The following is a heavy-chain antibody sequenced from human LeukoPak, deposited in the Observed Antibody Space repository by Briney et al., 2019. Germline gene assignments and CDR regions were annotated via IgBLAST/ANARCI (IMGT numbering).Heavy chain of an antibody. CDR2: ISSSGSTI. D-gene: IGHD6-13*01. V-gene: IGHV3-48*03. CDR1: GFTFSSYE. CDR3: ARLSVAAAAVY. Sequence: GGXLRLSCAASGFTFSSYEMNWVRQAPGKGLEWVSYISSSGSTIYYADSVKGRFTISRDNAKNSLYLQTNSLRAEDTAVYYCARLSVAAAAVYWGQGTLVTVSS. J-gene: IGHJ4*02.